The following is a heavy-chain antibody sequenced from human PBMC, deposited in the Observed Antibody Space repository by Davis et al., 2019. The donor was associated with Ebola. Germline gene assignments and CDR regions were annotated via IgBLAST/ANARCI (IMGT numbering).Heavy chain of an antibody. CDR1: GFTFSEAW. J-gene: IGHJ4*02. V-gene: IGHV3-15*01. D-gene: IGHD2-2*02. CDR3: TWDLVPSAIGSFDS. Sequence: GESLKISCAASGFTFSEAWMSWVRQAPGKGLQWVGRIKSKSAGGTTDYAAPVKGRFTISRDASKNTLYMQLNSLKTEDTAVYYCTWDLVPSAIGSFDSWGQGTLVTVSS. CDR2: IKSKSAGGTT.